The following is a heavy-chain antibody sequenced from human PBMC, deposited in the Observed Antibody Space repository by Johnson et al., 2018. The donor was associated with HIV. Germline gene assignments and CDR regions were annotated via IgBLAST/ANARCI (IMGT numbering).Heavy chain of an antibody. J-gene: IGHJ3*02. D-gene: IGHD6-6*01. CDR3: AKGFYSSSSSDAFDI. CDR1: GFTFSNAW. CDR2: IYSGGST. Sequence: VQLVESGGGLVKPGGSLRLSCAASGFTFSNAWMSWVRQAPGKGLEWVSVIYSGGSTYYADSVKGRFTISRDNSKNTLYLQMNSLRAEDTALYYCAKGFYSSSSSDAFDIWGQGTMVTVSS. V-gene: IGHV3-66*02.